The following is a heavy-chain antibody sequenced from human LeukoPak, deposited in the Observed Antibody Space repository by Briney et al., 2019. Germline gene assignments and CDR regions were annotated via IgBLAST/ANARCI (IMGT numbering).Heavy chain of an antibody. CDR3: AKIGRDFDY. V-gene: IGHV1-18*01. Sequence: ASVKVSCKASGYTFISYGISWVRQAPGQGLEWMGWISTYNGNTNYAQKFQGRVTMTRDMSTSTVYMELSSLRSEDTAVYYCAKIGRDFDYWGQGTLVTVSS. CDR2: ISTYNGNT. CDR1: GYTFISYG. J-gene: IGHJ4*02. D-gene: IGHD2-15*01.